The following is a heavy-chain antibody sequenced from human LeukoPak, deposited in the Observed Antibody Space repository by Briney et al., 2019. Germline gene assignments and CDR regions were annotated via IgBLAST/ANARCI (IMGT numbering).Heavy chain of an antibody. V-gene: IGHV3-73*01. CDR1: GFTFSGSA. D-gene: IGHD3-22*01. CDR2: IRSKANSYAT. CDR3: TSRGRNDYDSSGFDY. Sequence: PGGSLRLSCAASGFTFSGSAMHWVRQASGKGLEWVGRIRSKANSYATAYAASVKGRFTISRDDSKNTAYLQMNSLKTEDTAVYYCTSRGRNDYDSSGFDYWGQGTLVTVSS. J-gene: IGHJ4*02.